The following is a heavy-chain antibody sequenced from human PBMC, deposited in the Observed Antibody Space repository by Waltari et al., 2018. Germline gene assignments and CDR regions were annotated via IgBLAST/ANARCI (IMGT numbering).Heavy chain of an antibody. CDR3: ARDCCGYSYGWDYYGMDV. D-gene: IGHD5-18*01. J-gene: IGHJ6*02. CDR1: GGTFSSYA. CDR2: ISPIFGTA. V-gene: IGHV1-69*05. Sequence: QVQLVQSGAEVKKPGSSVKVSCKASGGTFSSYAISWVRQAPGQGLEWMGGISPIFGTANYAQKFQGRVTITTDESTSTAYMELSSLRSEDTAVYYCARDCCGYSYGWDYYGMDVWGQGTTVTVSS.